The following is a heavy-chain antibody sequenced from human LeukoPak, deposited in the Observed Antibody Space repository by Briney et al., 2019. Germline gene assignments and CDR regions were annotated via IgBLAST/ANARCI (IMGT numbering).Heavy chain of an antibody. CDR2: INAGNANS. D-gene: IGHD3-3*01. Sequence: PGASVKVSCKASGYTFTSYAMHWVRQAPGQRLEWMGWINAGNANSKYSQKFQGRVTITRDTSASTAYMELSSLRSEDTAVYYCARDSPQDYDFWSGYPSHYYYGMDVWGQGTTFNVSS. J-gene: IGHJ6*02. CDR1: GYTFTSYA. CDR3: ARDSPQDYDFWSGYPSHYYYGMDV. V-gene: IGHV1-3*01.